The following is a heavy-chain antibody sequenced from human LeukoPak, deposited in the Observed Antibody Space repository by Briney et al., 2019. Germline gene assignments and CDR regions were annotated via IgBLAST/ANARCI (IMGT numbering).Heavy chain of an antibody. V-gene: IGHV1-8*01. Sequence: EASVKVSCKASGYTFTRYDINWVRQATGQGLEWMGWINPNSGNTGYAQKFQGRVTMTRNTSISTAYMELSSLRSEDTAVYYCARAPSAIRAYWFDPGGQGTLVTASS. D-gene: IGHD2-21*01. CDR1: GYTFTRYD. CDR2: INPNSGNT. CDR3: ARAPSAIRAYWFDP. J-gene: IGHJ5*02.